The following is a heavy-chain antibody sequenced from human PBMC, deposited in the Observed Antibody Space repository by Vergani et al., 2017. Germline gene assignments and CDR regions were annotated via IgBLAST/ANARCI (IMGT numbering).Heavy chain of an antibody. V-gene: IGHV4-61*02. D-gene: IGHD3-16*02. CDR3: ARHHKYYDYVWGSYRPNWFDP. CDR1: GASINNDFYY. Sequence: QVQLQESGPGLVKPSQTLSLTCTVSGASINNDFYYWHWIRQPAGKGLEWIGRIYVSGITDYNSSLQSRVSMSVDTSKNQFSLKLSSVTAADTAVYYCARHHKYYDYVWGSYRPNWFDPWGQGTLVTVSS. J-gene: IGHJ5*02. CDR2: IYVSGIT.